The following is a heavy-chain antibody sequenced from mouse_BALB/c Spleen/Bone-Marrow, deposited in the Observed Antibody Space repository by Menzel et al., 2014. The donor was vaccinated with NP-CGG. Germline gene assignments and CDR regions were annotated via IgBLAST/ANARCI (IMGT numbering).Heavy chain of an antibody. CDR2: ISTYYGDA. V-gene: IGHV1S137*01. CDR1: GYTFTDYA. CDR3: ARDAMDY. Sequence: VQLQPSGAELVRPGVSVKISCKGSGYTFTDYAMHWVKQSHAKSLEWIGVISTYYGDASYNQKFKGKATMTVDKSSSTAYMELARLTSEDSAIYYCARDAMDYWGQGTSVTVSS. J-gene: IGHJ4*01.